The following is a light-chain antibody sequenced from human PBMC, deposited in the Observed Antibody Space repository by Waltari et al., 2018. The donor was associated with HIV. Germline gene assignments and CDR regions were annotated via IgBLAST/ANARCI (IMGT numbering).Light chain of an antibody. CDR3: SSYTSSRTWV. CDR2: EVS. Sequence: QSALTQPASVSGSPGQSITISCTGTRSDVGGYNYVSWYQHHPGKAPKLVIYEVSNRPSGFSKRFSGFKSANTASLTISGLQAEDEGDYYCSSYTSSRTWVFGGGTKLTVL. V-gene: IGLV2-14*01. J-gene: IGLJ3*02. CDR1: RSDVGGYNY.